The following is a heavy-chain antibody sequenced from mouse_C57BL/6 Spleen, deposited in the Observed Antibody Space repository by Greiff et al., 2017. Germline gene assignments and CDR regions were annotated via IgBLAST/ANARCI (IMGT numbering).Heavy chain of an antibody. J-gene: IGHJ4*01. CDR3: TTRIYYGKMDY. Sequence: EVKVVESGAELVRPGASVKLSCTASGFNIKDDYMHWVKQRPEQGLEWIGWIDPGNGDTEYAAKFKGKATITADTSSNTAYMQLSSLTSEDTAVYYCTTRIYYGKMDYWGQGTSVTVSS. V-gene: IGHV14-4*01. CDR2: IDPGNGDT. D-gene: IGHD2-1*01. CDR1: GFNIKDDY.